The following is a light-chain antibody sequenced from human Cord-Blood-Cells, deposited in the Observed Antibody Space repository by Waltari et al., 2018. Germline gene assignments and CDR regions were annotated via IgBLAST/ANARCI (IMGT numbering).Light chain of an antibody. CDR3: QQYNNWPPYT. CDR1: QRVSSN. CDR2: GAS. Sequence: EIVMTQSPPTLSVSPGERATLSCRASQRVSSNLAWYQQKPGQAPRLLIYGASTRATGIPARFSGSGSGTEFTLTISSLQSEDVAVYYCQQYNNWPPYTFGQGTKLEIK. V-gene: IGKV3-15*01. J-gene: IGKJ2*01.